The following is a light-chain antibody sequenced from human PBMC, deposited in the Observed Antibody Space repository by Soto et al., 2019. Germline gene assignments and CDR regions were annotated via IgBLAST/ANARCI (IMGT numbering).Light chain of an antibody. CDR2: SAS. V-gene: IGKV1-5*03. Sequence: DIKMTQSPSTLSASVGDRVTITCRASPNIRSWLAWYQQKPGKAPELLIYSASGLESGVPSRISGSGSGTEFTLTISSLQPGDVATYYCQAYKGNSGLTLGAGTKVEIK. CDR1: PNIRSW. CDR3: QAYKGNSGLT. J-gene: IGKJ4*01.